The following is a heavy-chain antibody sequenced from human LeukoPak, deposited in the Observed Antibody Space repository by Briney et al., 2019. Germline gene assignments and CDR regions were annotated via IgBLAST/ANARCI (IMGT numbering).Heavy chain of an antibody. V-gene: IGHV3-30*03. Sequence: PGGSLRLSCAASGVTFSSYGVHWGREAPGKGLGGGAGISYDVSNKDYADSGKGRVAFSRDNSQTTLYLQMNSLRAEDTPVYSCATGSVVGGRRWSFRPRVSPDPPPYYFDYWGQGTLVTVSS. D-gene: IGHD4-23*01. CDR1: GVTFSSYG. CDR2: ISYDVSNK. CDR3: ATGSVVGGRRWSFRPRVSPDPPPYYFDY. J-gene: IGHJ4*02.